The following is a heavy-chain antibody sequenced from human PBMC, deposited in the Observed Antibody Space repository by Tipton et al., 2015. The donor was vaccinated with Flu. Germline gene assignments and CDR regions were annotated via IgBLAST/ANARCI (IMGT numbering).Heavy chain of an antibody. J-gene: IGHJ4*02. V-gene: IGHV3-49*04. CDR2: VRSKAYYGTT. Sequence: SLRLSCIASGSTFEDYAVAWVRQAPGKGLECVGFVRSKAYYGTTEYAASVKGRFTISRDNSNNIAYLQMNSLKPEDTAVYYCTRGMTLVGAKYYFDYWGQGTLVTVSS. D-gene: IGHD1-26*01. CDR1: GSTFEDYA. CDR3: TRGMTLVGAKYYFDY.